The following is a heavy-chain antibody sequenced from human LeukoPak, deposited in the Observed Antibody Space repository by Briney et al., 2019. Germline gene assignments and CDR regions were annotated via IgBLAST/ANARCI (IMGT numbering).Heavy chain of an antibody. Sequence: SETLSLTCAVSDDSFSSHYWTWIRQPPGKGLEWIGAISYIGSTNYNPSLKSRDTISIDTSRSQFSLRLSSVTAADTAVYYCARDLVTVTKGFDIWGQGTMVSVSS. V-gene: IGHV4-59*11. CDR3: ARDLVTVTKGFDI. J-gene: IGHJ3*02. CDR1: DDSFSSHY. CDR2: ISYIGST. D-gene: IGHD4-17*01.